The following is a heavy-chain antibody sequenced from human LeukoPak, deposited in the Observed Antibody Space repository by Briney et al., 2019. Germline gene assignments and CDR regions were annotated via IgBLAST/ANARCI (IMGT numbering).Heavy chain of an antibody. CDR1: GYTFTGYY. CDR2: INPNSGGT. Sequence: ASVKVSCKASGYTFTGYYMHWVRQAPGQGLEWMGWINPNSGGTNYAQKFQGRVTMTRDTSISTAYMELSRLRSDDTAVYYCAKDQTLGATGTTCIDSWGQGTLVTVSS. D-gene: IGHD1-1*01. CDR3: AKDQTLGATGTTCIDS. J-gene: IGHJ4*02. V-gene: IGHV1-2*02.